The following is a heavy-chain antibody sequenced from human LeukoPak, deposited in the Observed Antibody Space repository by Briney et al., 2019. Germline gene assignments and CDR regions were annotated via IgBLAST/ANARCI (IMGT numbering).Heavy chain of an antibody. V-gene: IGHV1-18*01. CDR3: ARDEIAVTTFGNGMDV. J-gene: IGHJ6*02. Sequence: ASVKVSCKASGYTFTSYGISWVRQAPGQGLEWMGWISAYNGNTNYAQKLQGRVTMTTDTSTSTAYMELRSLRSDDTAVYYCARDEIAVTTFGNGMDVCGQGTTVTVSS. CDR2: ISAYNGNT. D-gene: IGHD4-4*01. CDR1: GYTFTSYG.